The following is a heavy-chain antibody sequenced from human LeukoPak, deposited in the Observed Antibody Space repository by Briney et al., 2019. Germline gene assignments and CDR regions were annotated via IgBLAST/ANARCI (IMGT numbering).Heavy chain of an antibody. V-gene: IGHV4-39*01. CDR2: IYYSGST. CDR3: ARHRNYGAFRDY. J-gene: IGHJ4*02. CDR1: GGSISSNSYY. D-gene: IGHD4-17*01. Sequence: PSETLSLTCTVSGGSISSNSYYWGWLRQPPGKGLKWIGSIYYSGSTYYNPSLKSRVTISVDTSKNQFSLKLSSVTAADTAVYYCARHRNYGAFRDYWGQGTLVTVSS.